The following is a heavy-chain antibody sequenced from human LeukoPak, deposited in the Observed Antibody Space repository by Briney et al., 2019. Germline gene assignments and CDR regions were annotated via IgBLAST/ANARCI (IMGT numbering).Heavy chain of an antibody. CDR3: ARGRYYYYMDV. J-gene: IGHJ6*03. CDR2: IDSSSSTI. V-gene: IGHV3-48*01. CDR1: GFTFSTYS. Sequence: GGSLRLSCAASGFTFSTYSVNWVRQAPGKGLEWISHIDSSSSTISYADSVKGRFTISRDNAKNPLYLQMNSLGAEDTAVYYCARGRYYYYMDVWGKGTTVTVSS.